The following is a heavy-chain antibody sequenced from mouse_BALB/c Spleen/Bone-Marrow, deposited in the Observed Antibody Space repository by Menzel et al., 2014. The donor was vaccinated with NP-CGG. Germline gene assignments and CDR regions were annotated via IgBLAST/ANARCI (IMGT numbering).Heavy chain of an antibody. V-gene: IGHV14-3*02. CDR3: ARQEFAIYWYFDA. J-gene: IGHJ1*01. D-gene: IGHD1-3*01. CDR1: GFNIKDTY. CDR2: IDPANGNT. Sequence: EVKLVESGAELVKPGASVKLSCSASGFNIKDTYMHWVKQRPEQGLEWIGRIDPANGNTKYDPKFQDKATITADTSSNTVDLQLSSLTFEDTAVYYCARQEFAIYWYFDAWGAGTTVTVSS.